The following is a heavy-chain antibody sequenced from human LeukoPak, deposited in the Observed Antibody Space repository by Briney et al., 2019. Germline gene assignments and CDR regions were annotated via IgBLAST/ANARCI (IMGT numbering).Heavy chain of an antibody. D-gene: IGHD2-2*01. CDR2: ISGSGGST. V-gene: IGHV3-23*01. J-gene: IGHJ6*03. CDR1: GFTFSSYA. Sequence: GGSLRLSCAASGFTFSSYAMSWVRQAPGKGLEWVSAISGSGGSTYYADSVKGRFTISRDNSKNTLYLQMNSLRAEDTAVYYCAKLGCSSTSCSIGPPREYYYYMDVWGKGTTVTVSS. CDR3: AKLGCSSTSCSIGPPREYYYYMDV.